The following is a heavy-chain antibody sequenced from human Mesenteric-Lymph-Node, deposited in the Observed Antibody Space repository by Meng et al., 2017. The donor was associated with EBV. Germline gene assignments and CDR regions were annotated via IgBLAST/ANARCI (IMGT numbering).Heavy chain of an antibody. CDR1: GYTFTSYG. CDR2: ISTYNGNT. J-gene: IGHJ4*02. D-gene: IGHD3-10*01. Sequence: QVPLVESGAEVKKPGASVRVSCKASGYTFTSYGISWVRQAPGQGLEWMGWISTYNGNTNYAQKVQGRVTMTRETSTSTAYMELRSLRSDDTAVYYCARGRRDYDSGSYPDFDYWGQGTLVTVSS. CDR3: ARGRRDYDSGSYPDFDY. V-gene: IGHV1-18*01.